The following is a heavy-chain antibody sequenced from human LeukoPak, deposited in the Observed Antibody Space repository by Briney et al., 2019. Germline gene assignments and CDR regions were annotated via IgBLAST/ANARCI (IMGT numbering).Heavy chain of an antibody. D-gene: IGHD4-17*01. Sequence: PSETLSLTCTVSGGSISSSSYYWGWIRQPPGKGLEWIGSIYYSGSTYYNPSLKSRVTISVDTSKNQFSLKLSSVTAADTAVYYCARHNNEENGDWIGLPNWFDPWGQETLVTVSS. J-gene: IGHJ5*02. CDR1: GGSISSSSYY. CDR3: ARHNNEENGDWIGLPNWFDP. CDR2: IYYSGST. V-gene: IGHV4-39*01.